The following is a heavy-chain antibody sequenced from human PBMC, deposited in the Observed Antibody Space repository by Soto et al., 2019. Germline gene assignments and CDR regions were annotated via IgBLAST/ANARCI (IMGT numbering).Heavy chain of an antibody. J-gene: IGHJ4*02. V-gene: IGHV3-33*01. D-gene: IGHD5-18*01. CDR2: RWYDGSLK. CDR3: ARARGYTYGPPTY. CDR1: GFTFNTYG. Sequence: QVQLVESGGGVVQPGRSLRLSCAASGFTFNTYGMHWVRQAPGKGLEWVAVRWYDGSLKYYADSVKGRFTISRDNSKNTLYLQINSLRAEDTAVYYCARARGYTYGPPTYWGQGTLVTVSS.